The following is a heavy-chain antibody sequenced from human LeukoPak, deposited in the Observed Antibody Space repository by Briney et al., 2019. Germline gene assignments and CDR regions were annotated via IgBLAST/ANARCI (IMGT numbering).Heavy chain of an antibody. D-gene: IGHD3-16*01. J-gene: IGHJ4*02. V-gene: IGHV1-2*02. CDR1: GNTFTDYY. CDR3: AIWAGGKSPVASFDF. Sequence: ASVKVSCKAYGNTFTDYYTHWVRQAPGQGLECLGWISHNSGATKVAQKFQGRVTLTRDTSVTTVYLELSSLGFDDTAVYYCAIWAGGKSPVASFDFWGQGTLVTVSS. CDR2: ISHNSGAT.